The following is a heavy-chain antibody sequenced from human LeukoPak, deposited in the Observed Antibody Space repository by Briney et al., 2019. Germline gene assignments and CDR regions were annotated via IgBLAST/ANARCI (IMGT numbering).Heavy chain of an antibody. CDR1: GYTFSSYG. D-gene: IGHD5-12*01. CDR3: ARGDLTGYDRFDY. Sequence: GASVKVSCKASGYTFSSYGISWVRQAPGQGLEWMGWISGYNGNTNHAQKLQGRVTMTTDTSTSTAYMELRSLSSDDTAVYYCARGDLTGYDRFDYWGQGTLVTVSS. CDR2: ISGYNGNT. J-gene: IGHJ4*02. V-gene: IGHV1-18*01.